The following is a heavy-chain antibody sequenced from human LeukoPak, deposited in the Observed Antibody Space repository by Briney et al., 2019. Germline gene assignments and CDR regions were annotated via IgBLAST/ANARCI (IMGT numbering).Heavy chain of an antibody. CDR2: ISGSGGST. CDR1: GFTFSSYA. V-gene: IGHV3-23*01. CDR3: AKDLLYSDVWGSYRPNPLDY. J-gene: IGHJ4*02. Sequence: PGGSLRLSCAASGFTFSSYAMSWVRQAPGKGLEWVSAISGSGGSTYYADSVKGRFTISRDNSKNTLYLQMNSLRAEDTAVYYCAKDLLYSDVWGSYRPNPLDYWGQGTPVTVSS. D-gene: IGHD3-16*02.